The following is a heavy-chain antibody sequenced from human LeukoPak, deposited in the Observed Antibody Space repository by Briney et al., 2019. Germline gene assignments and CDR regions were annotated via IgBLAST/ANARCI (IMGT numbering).Heavy chain of an antibody. D-gene: IGHD5-18*01. CDR2: INPNTGAT. Sequence: ASVRVSCEASGYTLNGYYMHWVRQAPGQGLEWMGWINPNTGATNYAQKFQGWVTMTSDTSIGTAYMDMIRLTSDDTAVYYCARGGRWDRGYSYLFDYWGQGTLVTVSS. CDR3: ARGGRWDRGYSYLFDY. CDR1: GYTLNGYY. V-gene: IGHV1-2*04. J-gene: IGHJ4*02.